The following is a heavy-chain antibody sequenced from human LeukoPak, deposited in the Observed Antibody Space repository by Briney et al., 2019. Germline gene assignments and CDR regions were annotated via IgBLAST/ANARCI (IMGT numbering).Heavy chain of an antibody. Sequence: GGSLRLSCAASGFPFRSYWMSWVRQAPGRGLEWVANIKEDGSETFYVDSVKGRFTISRDTAKNSLFLQVNSLRADDTPVYYCARTYGSGSFDYWDQGALATVPS. CDR1: GFPFRSYW. D-gene: IGHD3-10*01. V-gene: IGHV3-7*05. J-gene: IGHJ4*02. CDR2: IKEDGSET. CDR3: ARTYGSGSFDY.